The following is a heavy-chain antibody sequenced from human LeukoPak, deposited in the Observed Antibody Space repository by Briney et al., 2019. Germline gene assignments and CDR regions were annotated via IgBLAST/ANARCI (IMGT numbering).Heavy chain of an antibody. V-gene: IGHV3-23*01. CDR1: GIAFSSTA. CDR3: GKDGGQYSSGPEFDP. D-gene: IGHD6-19*01. CDR2: ISGGGERT. Sequence: GGSLRLSCAASGIAFSSTAMNWARQSPGKGLEWVSAISGGGERTFYADSVKGRFTISRDNSKNMVYLQMDSLRADDTAVYYCGKDGGQYSSGPEFDPRGQGALVTVSS. J-gene: IGHJ5*02.